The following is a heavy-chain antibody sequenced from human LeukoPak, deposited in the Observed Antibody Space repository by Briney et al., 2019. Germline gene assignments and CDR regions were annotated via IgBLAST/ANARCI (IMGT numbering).Heavy chain of an antibody. CDR1: GFTFSTYA. J-gene: IGHJ4*02. D-gene: IGHD6-13*01. Sequence: GGSLRLSCAASGFTFSTYAMSWVRQPPGKGLQWVSTISGTGGNTYYADSVKGRFTISRDNSRNTVYLQMNSLRAEDTAVYYCATDWTSSSDWYFYFDYWGRGTLVTVSS. CDR2: ISGTGGNT. CDR3: ATDWTSSSDWYFYFDY. V-gene: IGHV3-23*01.